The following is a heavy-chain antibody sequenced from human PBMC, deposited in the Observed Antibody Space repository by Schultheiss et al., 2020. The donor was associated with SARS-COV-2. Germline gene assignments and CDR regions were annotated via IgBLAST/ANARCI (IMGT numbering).Heavy chain of an antibody. V-gene: IGHV3-33*03. Sequence: GGSLRLSCAASGFTFSSYGMHWVRQAPGKGLEWVAVIWYDGSNKYYADSVKGRFTISRDNAKNSLYLQMNSLRAEDTAVYYCAKARTRWDYWGQGTLVTVSS. J-gene: IGHJ4*02. CDR2: IWYDGSNK. CDR3: AKARTRWDY. CDR1: GFTFSSYG. D-gene: IGHD4-23*01.